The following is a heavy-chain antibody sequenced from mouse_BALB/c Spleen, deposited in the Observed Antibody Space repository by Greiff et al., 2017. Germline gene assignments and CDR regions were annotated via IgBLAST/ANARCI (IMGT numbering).Heavy chain of an antibody. V-gene: IGHV14-4*02. CDR3: NAWGGNYFPFDY. CDR1: GFNIKDYY. J-gene: IGHJ2*01. D-gene: IGHD2-1*01. Sequence: EVQLQQSGAELVRSGASVKLSCTASGFNIKDYYMHWVTQRPEQGLEWIGWIDPENGDTEYAPKFQGKATMTADTSSNTAYLQLSSLTSEDTAVYYCNAWGGNYFPFDYWGQGTTLTVSS. CDR2: IDPENGDT.